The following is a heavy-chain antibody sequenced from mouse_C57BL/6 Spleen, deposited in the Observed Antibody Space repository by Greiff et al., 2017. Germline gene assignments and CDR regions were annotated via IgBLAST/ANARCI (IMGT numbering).Heavy chain of an antibody. J-gene: IGHJ3*01. V-gene: IGHV1-61*01. CDR2: IYPSDSET. CDR1: GYTFTSYW. D-gene: IGHD3-2*02. CDR3: ASLSQQLRLPWFAY. Sequence: QVPLQQPGAELVRPGSSVKLSCKASGYTFTSYWMDWVKQRPGQGLEWIGNIYPSDSETHYNQKFKDKATLPVDKSSSTAYMQLSSLTSEDSAVYYCASLSQQLRLPWFAYWGQGTLVTVSA.